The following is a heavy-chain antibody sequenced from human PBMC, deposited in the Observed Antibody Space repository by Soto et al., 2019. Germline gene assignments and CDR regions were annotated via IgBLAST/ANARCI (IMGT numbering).Heavy chain of an antibody. V-gene: IGHV4-34*01. CDR1: GGSFSGYC. J-gene: IGHJ5*02. Sequence: SETLSLTCAVYGGSFSGYCWSWIRQPPGKGLEWIGEINHSGSTNYNPSLKSRVTISVDTSKNQFSLKLSSVTAADTAVYYCARSGVVAATVNWFDPWGQGTLVTVSS. D-gene: IGHD2-15*01. CDR2: INHSGST. CDR3: ARSGVVAATVNWFDP.